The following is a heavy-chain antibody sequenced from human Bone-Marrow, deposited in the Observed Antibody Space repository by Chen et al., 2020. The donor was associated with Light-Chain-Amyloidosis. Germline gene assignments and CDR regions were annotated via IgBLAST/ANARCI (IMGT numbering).Heavy chain of an antibody. CDR1: GFTFDDYA. CDR3: AKSSYSSSFFLDAFDI. Sequence: LVESGGGLVQPGRSLRLSRAASGFTFDDYAMHWVRQAPGKGLEWVSGISWNSGSIGYADSVKGRFTISRDNAKNSLYLQMNSLRAEDTALYYCAKSSYSSSFFLDAFDIWGQGTMVTVSS. CDR2: ISWNSGSI. D-gene: IGHD6-13*01. J-gene: IGHJ3*02. V-gene: IGHV3-9*01.